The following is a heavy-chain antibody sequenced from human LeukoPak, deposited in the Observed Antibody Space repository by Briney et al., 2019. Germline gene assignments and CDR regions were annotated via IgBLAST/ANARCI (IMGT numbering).Heavy chain of an antibody. J-gene: IGHJ4*02. CDR1: GYTFTGYY. CDR3: AREGGSVLPAAMKNFDY. V-gene: IGHV1-2*02. D-gene: IGHD2-2*01. Sequence: ASVKVSCKASGYTFTGYYMHWVRQAPGQGLEWMGWINPNSGGTNYAQKFQGRVTMTRDTSITTAYMELSGLRSDDTAVYYCAREGGSVLPAAMKNFDYWGQGTLVTVSS. CDR2: INPNSGGT.